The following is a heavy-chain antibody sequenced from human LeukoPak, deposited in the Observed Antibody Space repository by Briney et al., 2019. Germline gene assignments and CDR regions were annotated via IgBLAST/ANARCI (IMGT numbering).Heavy chain of an antibody. V-gene: IGHV4-34*01. CDR2: INHSGST. J-gene: IGHJ2*01. CDR1: GGSFSGYY. Sequence: SETLSLTCAVYGGSFSGYYWSWIRQPPGKGLEWIGEINHSGSTNYNPSLKSRVTISVDTSKNQFSLKLSSVTAADTAVYYCARGRVYGDYRTGYPARPRYFDLWGRGTLVTVSS. CDR3: ARGRVYGDYRTGYPARPRYFDL. D-gene: IGHD4-17*01.